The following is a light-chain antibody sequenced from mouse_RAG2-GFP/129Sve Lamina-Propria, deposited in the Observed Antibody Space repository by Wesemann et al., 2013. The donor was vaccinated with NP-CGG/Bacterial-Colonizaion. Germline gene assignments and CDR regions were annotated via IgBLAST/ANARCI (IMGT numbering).Light chain of an antibody. V-gene: IGKV6-20*01. CDR3: QQYSRYPLT. Sequence: NIVMTQSPKSMSMSVGERVTLSCKASENVGTYVSWYQQKPEQSPKLLIYGASNRYTGVPDRFTGSGSGTDFTLTISNMQSEDLADYFCQQYSRYPLTFGAGTKLELK. CDR1: ENVGTY. J-gene: IGKJ5*01. CDR2: GAS.